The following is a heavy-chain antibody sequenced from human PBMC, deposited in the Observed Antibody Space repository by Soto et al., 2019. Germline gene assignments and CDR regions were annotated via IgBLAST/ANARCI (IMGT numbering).Heavy chain of an antibody. CDR3: AKPPTLRWDYYYGMDV. J-gene: IGHJ6*02. Sequence: EVQLLESGGGMVQPGGSLRLSCAASGFTFSSYAMSWVRQAPGKGLEWVSAISGSGGSTYYADSVKGRFTISRDNSKNTLYLQMNSLRAEDTAVYYCAKPPTLRWDYYYGMDVWGQGTTVTVSS. CDR1: GFTFSSYA. CDR2: ISGSGGST. V-gene: IGHV3-23*01.